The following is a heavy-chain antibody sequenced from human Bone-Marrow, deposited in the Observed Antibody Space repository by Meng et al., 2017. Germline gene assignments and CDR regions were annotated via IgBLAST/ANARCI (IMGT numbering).Heavy chain of an antibody. D-gene: IGHD6-19*01. CDR2: ISAAGGST. CDR3: TRHSGWYGPLGDY. Sequence: EVQLLESGGGLEQPGGSLRLSCAASGFSFSNYAMSWVRQAPGKGLEWVSTISAAGGSTFYADSVKGRFTISRKNSRKKLYLQMNSLRAEDTAVYYCTRHSGWYGPLGDYWGQGTLVTVSS. V-gene: IGHV3-23*01. J-gene: IGHJ4*02. CDR1: GFSFSNYA.